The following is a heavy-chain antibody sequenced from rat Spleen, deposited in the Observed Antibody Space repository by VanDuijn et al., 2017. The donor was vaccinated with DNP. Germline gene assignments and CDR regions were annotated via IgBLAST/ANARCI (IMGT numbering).Heavy chain of an antibody. J-gene: IGHJ2*01. CDR1: RFTFNSYW. CDR2: ISYDGGST. V-gene: IGHV5-20*01. D-gene: IGHD1-11*01. Sequence: EVQLLESGGGLVQPGRSLKLSCVASRFTFNSYWMAWIRQVPGKGLEWVAYISYDGGSTYYGDSVRGRFTVSRDDTTSTLYLQMDSLRSEDTATYYCTTDFERGYWGQGVMVTVSS. CDR3: TTDFERGY.